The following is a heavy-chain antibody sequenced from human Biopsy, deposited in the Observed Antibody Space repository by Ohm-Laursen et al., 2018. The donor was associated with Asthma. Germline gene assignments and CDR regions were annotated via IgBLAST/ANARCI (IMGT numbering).Heavy chain of an antibody. CDR1: GFVFRSHA. V-gene: IGHV3-30*18. D-gene: IGHD3-3*01. J-gene: IGHJ4*02. CDR3: AKRRGYSDLTDFDH. Sequence: SLRLSCSASGFVFRSHAMHWVRQAPGKGLEWVAVVSYDGGVAHYADSMKGRFTISRDNAKSTLYLQMNRLRTEDTAVYYCAKRRGYSDLTDFDHWGQGTLVTVSS. CDR2: VSYDGGVA.